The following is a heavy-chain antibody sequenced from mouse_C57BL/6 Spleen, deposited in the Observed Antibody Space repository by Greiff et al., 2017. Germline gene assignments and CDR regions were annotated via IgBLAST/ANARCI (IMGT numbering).Heavy chain of an antibody. CDR2: IYPRSGNT. J-gene: IGHJ3*01. D-gene: IGHD1-1*01. Sequence: QVQLQQSGAELARPGASVKLSCKASGYTFTSYGISWVKQRTGQGLEWIGDIYPRSGNTYYNEKFKGKATLTVDKSSSTAYMELRSLTSEDSAVYCCAREGNLFHAWFAYWGQGTLVTVSA. V-gene: IGHV1-81*01. CDR1: GYTFTSYG. CDR3: AREGNLFHAWFAY.